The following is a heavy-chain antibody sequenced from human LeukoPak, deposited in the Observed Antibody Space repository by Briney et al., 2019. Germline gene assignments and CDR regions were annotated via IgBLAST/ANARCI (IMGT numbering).Heavy chain of an antibody. CDR1: GFSFSTSS. V-gene: IGHV3-21*01. D-gene: IGHD1-1*01. CDR2: ISSSRSYI. Sequence: GGSLRLSCAASGFSFSTSSMHWVRQAPGEGLEWVSSISSSRSYIYYADSVKGRFTISRDNAKNILYLQMNSLRAEDTAVYYCARDSPRTGPWGQGILVTVSS. CDR3: ARDSPRTGP. J-gene: IGHJ5*02.